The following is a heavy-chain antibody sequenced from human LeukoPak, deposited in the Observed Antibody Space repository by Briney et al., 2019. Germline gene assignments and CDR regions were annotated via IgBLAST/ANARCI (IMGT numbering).Heavy chain of an antibody. CDR2: ISGSGSNT. CDR1: GFTFSNYV. Sequence: GGSLRLSCAASGFTFSNYVMSWVRQAPGKGLEWVSGISGSGSNTYYADSVRGRFTISRDNSKNTLSLQMNSLRAEDTAVYYCARKMKTGDRVGTFDIWGQGTMVTVSS. V-gene: IGHV3-23*01. CDR3: ARKMKTGDRVGTFDI. D-gene: IGHD1-1*01. J-gene: IGHJ3*02.